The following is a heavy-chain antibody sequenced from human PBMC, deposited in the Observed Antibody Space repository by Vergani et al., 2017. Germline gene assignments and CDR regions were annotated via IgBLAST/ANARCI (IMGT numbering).Heavy chain of an antibody. Sequence: QLQLQQSGPGLVKPSETLFLTCSVSGDSISSGVYYWNWIRQHPGKGLEWIGYIYSTGSTHHNPSLRRRINMSVDTSKNQFSLKLSSVTAADTAVYYCASLPEPGRKASDNIWGQGTMVTVSS. J-gene: IGHJ3*02. CDR3: ASLPEPGRKASDNI. CDR1: GDSISSGVYY. CDR2: IYSTGST. V-gene: IGHV4-30-4*02. D-gene: IGHD1-14*01.